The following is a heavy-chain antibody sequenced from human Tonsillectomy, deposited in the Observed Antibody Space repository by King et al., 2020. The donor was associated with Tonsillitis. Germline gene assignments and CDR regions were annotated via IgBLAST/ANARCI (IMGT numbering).Heavy chain of an antibody. CDR1: GYTFTSYY. CDR3: ARDSSPGSYYDSSGYLDY. V-gene: IGHV1-46*03. CDR2: INPRCGST. Sequence: VQLVQSGAEVKKPGASVKVSCKASGYTFTSYYIHWVRQAPGQGLEWMGIINPRCGSTSYAQKFQGRVTMTRDTSTITVYMGLSSLRSEDTAVYYCARDSSPGSYYDSSGYLDYWGQGTLVTVSS. J-gene: IGHJ4*02. D-gene: IGHD3-22*01.